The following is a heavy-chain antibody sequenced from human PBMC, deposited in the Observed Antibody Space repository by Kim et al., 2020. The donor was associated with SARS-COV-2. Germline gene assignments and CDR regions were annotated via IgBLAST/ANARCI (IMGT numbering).Heavy chain of an antibody. CDR3: AKESGSGSYYAWTSYYYGMDV. Sequence: GGSLRLSCAASGFTFSSYGMHWVRQAPGKGLEWVAVISYDGSNKYYADSVKGRFTISRDNSKNTLYLQMNSLRAEDTAVYYCAKESGSGSYYAWTSYYYGMDVWGPGTTVTLSS. J-gene: IGHJ6*02. V-gene: IGHV3-30*18. CDR2: ISYDGSNK. CDR1: GFTFSSYG. D-gene: IGHD3-10*01.